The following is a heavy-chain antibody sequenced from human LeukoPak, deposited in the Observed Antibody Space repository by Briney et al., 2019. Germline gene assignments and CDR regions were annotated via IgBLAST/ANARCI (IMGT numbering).Heavy chain of an antibody. Sequence: SETLSLTCTVSGGSISSYYWSWSRQPPGKGLEWIGYIYYSGSTNYNPSLKSRVTISADTSKNQFSLKLSSVTAADTAVYYCARDLGRRRFDPWGQGTLVTVSS. CDR1: GGSISSYY. CDR2: IYYSGST. CDR3: ARDLGRRRFDP. V-gene: IGHV4-59*01. J-gene: IGHJ5*02.